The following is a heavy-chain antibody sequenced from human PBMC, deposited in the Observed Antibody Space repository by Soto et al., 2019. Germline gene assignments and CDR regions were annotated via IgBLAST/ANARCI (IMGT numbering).Heavy chain of an antibody. D-gene: IGHD2-8*02. Sequence: EVQVLESGGGLVQPGGSLRLFCAASGFTFSNYAVKWVRQAAGEGLEWVSTLTRDGPAYFGDAVKGRFTISRDNSKNIVYLQMDSLRVDDTGVYYCARTDRYDSPSTGWANRFDLWGQGTLVIVSS. V-gene: IGHV3-23*01. CDR2: LTRDGPA. CDR1: GFTFSNYA. CDR3: ARTDRYDSPSTGWANRFDL. J-gene: IGHJ4*02.